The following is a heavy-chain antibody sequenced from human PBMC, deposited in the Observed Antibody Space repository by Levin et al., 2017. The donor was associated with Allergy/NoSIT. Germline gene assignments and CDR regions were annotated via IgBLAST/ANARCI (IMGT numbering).Heavy chain of an antibody. J-gene: IGHJ3*02. D-gene: IGHD3-10*01. CDR3: TTGVGYYGSGSYYWDAFDI. CDR2: IKSKTDGGTT. V-gene: IGHV3-15*01. Sequence: GGSLRLSCAASGFTFSNAWMSWVRQAPGKGLEWVGRIKSKTDGGTTDYAAPVKGRFTISRDDSKNTLYLQMNSLKTEDTAVYYCTTGVGYYGSGSYYWDAFDIWGQGTMVTVSS. CDR1: GFTFSNAW.